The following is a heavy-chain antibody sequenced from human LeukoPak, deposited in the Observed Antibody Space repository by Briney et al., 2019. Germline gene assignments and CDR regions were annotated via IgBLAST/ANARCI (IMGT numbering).Heavy chain of an antibody. Sequence: SETLSLTCTVSGGSISSYYWSWIRQPPGKGREWIGYIYYSGSTNYNPSLKSRVTMSVDTSKNQFSLKLSSVTAADTAVYYCARQETKGIYVDNWNSNWFDPWGQGTLVTVSS. CDR3: ARQETKGIYVDNWNSNWFDP. CDR2: IYYSGST. J-gene: IGHJ5*02. D-gene: IGHD1-7*01. V-gene: IGHV4-59*08. CDR1: GGSISSYY.